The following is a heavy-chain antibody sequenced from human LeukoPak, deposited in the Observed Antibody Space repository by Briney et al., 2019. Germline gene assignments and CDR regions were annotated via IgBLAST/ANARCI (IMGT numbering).Heavy chain of an antibody. CDR2: IHGSGIS. D-gene: IGHD1-20*01. CDR3: SRGHNWNDWFDA. J-gene: IGHJ5*02. V-gene: IGHV4-4*07. Sequence: AETLSLTCTVSGGSISSYYWTWIRQPAGKGLEWIGRIHGSGISNYNPSLKSRVTMSLDTSKNEFSLKVASVTAADTAVYYCSRGHNWNDWFDAWGQGTLVTVSS. CDR1: GGSISSYY.